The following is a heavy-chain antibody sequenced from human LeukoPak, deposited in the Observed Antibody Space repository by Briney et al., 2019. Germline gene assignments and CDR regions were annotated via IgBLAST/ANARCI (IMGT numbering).Heavy chain of an antibody. D-gene: IGHD6-13*01. CDR3: ARQIASAGTAGFDF. J-gene: IGHJ4*02. CDR2: IYSTGST. CDR1: GGSISSYY. V-gene: IGHV4-4*07. Sequence: SETLSLTCTVAGGSISSYYWSWIRQPAGKGLEWIGRIYSTGSTNYNPSLKSRVTMSVDTSKNQFSLRLRSVTAADTAVYYCARQIASAGTAGFDFWGQGALVTVSS.